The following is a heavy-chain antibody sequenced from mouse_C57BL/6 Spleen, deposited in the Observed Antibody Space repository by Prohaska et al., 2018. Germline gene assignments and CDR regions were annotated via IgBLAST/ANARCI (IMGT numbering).Heavy chain of an antibody. CDR3: ARRGLAMDY. CDR2: INPNNGGT. V-gene: IGHV1-26*01. J-gene: IGHJ4*01. Sequence: DVQLQQSGPDLVKPGASVKISCKASGYTFTDYYMNWVNQSHGKSLEWIGDINPNNGGTSYKQKFKGKATVTVDKSSSTAYMELRSLTSEDSAVYYCARRGLAMDYWGQGTSVTVSS. CDR1: GYTFTDYY.